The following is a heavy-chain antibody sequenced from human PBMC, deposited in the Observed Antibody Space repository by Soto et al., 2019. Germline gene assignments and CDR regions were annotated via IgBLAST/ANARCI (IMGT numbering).Heavy chain of an antibody. J-gene: IGHJ6*03. CDR1: GFNFNTYS. V-gene: IGHV3-21*01. D-gene: IGHD1-1*01. CDR2: ISSTSSYI. CDR3: ARDSDAGGYYYYNYMDV. Sequence: GGSLRLSCAGSGFNFNTYSMTWVRQAPGKGLEWVSSISSTSSYIYYSDSLKGRLTNSRDNAKNSLYLQMNSLRVEDTAVYYCARDSDAGGYYYYNYMDVWGKGTTVTVSS.